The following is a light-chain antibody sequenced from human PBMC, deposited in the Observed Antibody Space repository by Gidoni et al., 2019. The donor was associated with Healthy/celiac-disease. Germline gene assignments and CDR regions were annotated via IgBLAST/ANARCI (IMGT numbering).Light chain of an antibody. V-gene: IGLV3-19*01. J-gene: IGLJ2*01. Sequence: SSELTQDPAVSVALGQTVRIPYQGDSLSSYYASWYQQKPGQAPVLVIYGTNNRPSGIPDLFAGSSSGNTASLTITGAQAEYEADYYCTSRDSSGNHVVFGGGTKLTVL. CDR1: SLSSYY. CDR3: TSRDSSGNHVV. CDR2: GTN.